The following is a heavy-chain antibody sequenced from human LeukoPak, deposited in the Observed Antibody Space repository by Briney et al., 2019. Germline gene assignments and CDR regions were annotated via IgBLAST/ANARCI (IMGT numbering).Heavy chain of an antibody. J-gene: IGHJ4*02. Sequence: PGGSLRLSCAASGFTFSSYWMSWVRQAPGKGLEWVSYISSSGSTIYYADSVKGRFTISRDNAKNSLYLQMNSLRAEDTAMYYCARRRGSYCFDYWGQGTLVTVSS. CDR2: ISSSGSTI. D-gene: IGHD1-26*01. V-gene: IGHV3-48*04. CDR3: ARRRGSYCFDY. CDR1: GFTFSSYW.